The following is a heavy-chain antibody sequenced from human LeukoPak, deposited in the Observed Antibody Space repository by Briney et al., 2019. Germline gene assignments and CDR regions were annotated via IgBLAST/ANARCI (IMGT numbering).Heavy chain of an antibody. CDR2: IYYSGST. D-gene: IGHD3-22*01. Sequence: SETLSLTCTVSGGSISSYYWSWIRQPPGKGLEWIGYIYYSGSTNYNPSLKSRVTISVDTSKNQFSLKLSSVTAADTAVYYCARGDDYYDSSGYYFDHWGQGTLVTVSS. CDR1: GGSISSYY. J-gene: IGHJ4*02. V-gene: IGHV4-59*01. CDR3: ARGDDYYDSSGYYFDH.